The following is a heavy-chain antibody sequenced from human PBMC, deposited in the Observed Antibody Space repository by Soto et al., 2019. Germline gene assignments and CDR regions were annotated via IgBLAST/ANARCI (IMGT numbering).Heavy chain of an antibody. J-gene: IGHJ6*03. V-gene: IGHV3-33*01. CDR3: ASLWFGEPTYYYYMDV. Sequence: GGSLRLSCAASGFTFSSYGMHWVRQAPGKGLEWVAVIWYDGSNKYYADSVKGRFTISRDNSKNTLYLQMNSLRAEDTAVYYCASLWFGEPTYYYYMDVWGEGTTVTVSS. CDR2: IWYDGSNK. CDR1: GFTFSSYG. D-gene: IGHD3-10*01.